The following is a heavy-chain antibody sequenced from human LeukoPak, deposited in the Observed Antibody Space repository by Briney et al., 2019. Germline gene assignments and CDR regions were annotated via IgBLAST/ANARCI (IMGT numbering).Heavy chain of an antibody. CDR2: VSTSRSRR. CDR1: GFTFSRNS. Sequence: PGGSLRLSCAASGFTFSRNSMNWVRQAPGKGLEWVEDVSTSRSRRDYASPLQGTFTISRDNAKNSLYLQMNSLRAEDTAVYYCANGAFDIWGQGTMVTVSS. CDR3: ANGAFDI. J-gene: IGHJ3*02. V-gene: IGHV3-21*05.